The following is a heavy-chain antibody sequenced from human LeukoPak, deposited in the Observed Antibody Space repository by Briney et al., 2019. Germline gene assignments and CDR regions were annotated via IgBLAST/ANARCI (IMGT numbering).Heavy chain of an antibody. CDR1: GFTFSKYD. D-gene: IGHD5-18*01. Sequence: GGSLRLSCTASGFTFSKYDMIWVRQAPGKGLEWVSVISGSGGCIYYADSVRGRFSISRDNAENSLYLQMNSLRVEDTAFYYCARDLAYSRLDYWGQGMLVTVSS. J-gene: IGHJ4*02. CDR3: ARDLAYSRLDY. V-gene: IGHV3-23*01. CDR2: ISGSGGCI.